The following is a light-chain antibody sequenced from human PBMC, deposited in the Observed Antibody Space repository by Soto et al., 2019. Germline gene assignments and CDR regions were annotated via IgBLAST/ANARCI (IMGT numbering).Light chain of an antibody. J-gene: IGKJ1*01. CDR3: HQTAANPWT. Sequence: DIQMTQSPSSLSASVGDRVTITCRASQNIGVYLNWYQKKPGKALKLLIHAASSLHSGVPSTFSGSGSGTDFALTISSLQPEDFATYYCHQTAANPWTFAQGSKVDI. CDR2: AAS. V-gene: IGKV1-39*01. CDR1: QNIGVY.